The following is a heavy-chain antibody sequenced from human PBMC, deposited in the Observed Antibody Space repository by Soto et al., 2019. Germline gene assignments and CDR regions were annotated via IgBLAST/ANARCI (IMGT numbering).Heavy chain of an antibody. CDR2: IYHSGST. Sequence: QVQLQESGPGLVKPSGTLSLTCAVSGGSISSSNWWSWVRQPPGKGLEWIGEIYHSGSTNYNPSLKNRVTIPEDKSKNQFSLKLSSVTAADTAVYYCARVEASRINSDSWGQGTLVTVST. J-gene: IGHJ4*02. CDR3: ARVEASRINSDS. CDR1: GGSISSSNW. V-gene: IGHV4-4*02. D-gene: IGHD6-13*01.